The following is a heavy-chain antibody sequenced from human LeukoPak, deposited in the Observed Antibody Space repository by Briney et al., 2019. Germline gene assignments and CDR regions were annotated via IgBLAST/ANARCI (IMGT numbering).Heavy chain of an antibody. CDR2: ISSSISYI. CDR1: RFTLTSYA. V-gene: IGHV3-21*01. D-gene: IGHD4-17*01. J-gene: IGHJ4*02. CDR3: TVETGGDYPHFDY. Sequence: PRRSLSLSCAPSRFTLTSYAISCVRQVPRNGLEWVSSISSSISYIYYTNSVKGRFTLSRPNAKNSPYLQMNSLRAEDPAVYSCTVETGGDYPHFDYWGQGTLVTVSS.